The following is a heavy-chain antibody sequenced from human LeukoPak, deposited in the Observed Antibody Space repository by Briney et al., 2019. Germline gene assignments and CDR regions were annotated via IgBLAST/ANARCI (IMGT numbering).Heavy chain of an antibody. CDR3: YGTRGY. V-gene: IGHV3-7*01. J-gene: IGHJ4*02. CDR2: IKEDGRQT. Sequence: GGSLRLSCAASGFSFSFYWLMWVRQTPGKGLQWVATIKEDGRQTFYSDSVMGRFTISIDSAKNSLYLQMNSLRVEETAVYYCYGTRGYWGQGALVTVSS. D-gene: IGHD3-22*01. CDR1: GFSFSFYW.